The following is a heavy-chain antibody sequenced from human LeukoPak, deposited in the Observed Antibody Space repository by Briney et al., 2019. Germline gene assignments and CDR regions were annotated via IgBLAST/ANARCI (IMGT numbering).Heavy chain of an antibody. CDR1: GGSFSGYY. Sequence: SETLSLTCAVYGGSFSGYYWSWIRQPPGKGLEWIGEINHSGSTNYNPSLKSRVTISVDTSKNQFSLKLSSVTAADTAVYYCARVGFDSSGYYGGDYFDYWGQGTLVTVSS. CDR2: INHSGST. V-gene: IGHV4-34*01. CDR3: ARVGFDSSGYYGGDYFDY. D-gene: IGHD3-22*01. J-gene: IGHJ4*02.